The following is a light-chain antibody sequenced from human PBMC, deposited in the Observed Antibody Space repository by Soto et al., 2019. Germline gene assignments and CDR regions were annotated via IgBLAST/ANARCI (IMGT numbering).Light chain of an antibody. CDR2: VAS. Sequence: DIQMTQSPSSLSASVGDRVTISCRASQGFSNTLAWYQQKPGKAPKRLIYVASSLQGGVPSRFSGSGSGTEFTLTISSLQPEDFATYYCLQHNCYPLTFGQGTKVEIK. V-gene: IGKV1-17*01. J-gene: IGKJ1*01. CDR1: QGFSNT. CDR3: LQHNCYPLT.